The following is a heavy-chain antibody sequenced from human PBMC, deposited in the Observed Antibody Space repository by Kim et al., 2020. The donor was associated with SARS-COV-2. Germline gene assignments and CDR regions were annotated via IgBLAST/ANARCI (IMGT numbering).Heavy chain of an antibody. Sequence: SETLSLTCTVSGGSISSYYWSWIRQPPGKGLEWIGYIYYSGSTNYNPSLKSRVTISVDTSKNQFSLKLSSVTAADTAVYYCARSFLVRGGNGMDVWGQGT. J-gene: IGHJ6*02. CDR1: GGSISSYY. V-gene: IGHV4-59*01. D-gene: IGHD3-10*01. CDR2: IYYSGST. CDR3: ARSFLVRGGNGMDV.